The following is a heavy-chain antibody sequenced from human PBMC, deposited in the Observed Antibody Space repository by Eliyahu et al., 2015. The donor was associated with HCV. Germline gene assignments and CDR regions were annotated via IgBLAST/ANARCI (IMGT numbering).Heavy chain of an antibody. CDR2: IYYSGST. V-gene: IGHV4-59*08. Sequence: QVQLQESGPGLVKPSETLSLTCTVSSGSINNYYWSWIRQPPGKGLEWIGYIYYSGSTNYNPSLKSRVTFSVDTSKNQFSLKVNSVTAADTAVYYCARHWVSGSTSWADSWGQGTLVTVSS. J-gene: IGHJ4*02. D-gene: IGHD2-2*01. CDR3: ARHWVSGSTSWADS. CDR1: SGSINNYY.